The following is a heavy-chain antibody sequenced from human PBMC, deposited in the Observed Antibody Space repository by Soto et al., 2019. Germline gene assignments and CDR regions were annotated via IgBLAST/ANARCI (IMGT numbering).Heavy chain of an antibody. CDR1: GGTFSSYT. Sequence: QVQLVQSGAEVKKPGSSVKVSCKASGGTFSSYTISWVRQAPGQGLEWMGRIIPILGIANYAQKFQGRVTITADXSXXXXXXXXXXXXXXXXXXXXCAXRKGGGYCSGGSCYPGAFDIWGQGTMVTVSS. V-gene: IGHV1-69*02. CDR2: IIPILGIA. D-gene: IGHD2-15*01. J-gene: IGHJ3*02. CDR3: AXRKGGGYCSGGSCYPGAFDI.